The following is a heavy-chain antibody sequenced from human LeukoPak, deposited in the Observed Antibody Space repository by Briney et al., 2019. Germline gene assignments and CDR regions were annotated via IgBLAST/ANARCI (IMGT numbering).Heavy chain of an antibody. J-gene: IGHJ3*02. CDR1: GFTFSSYG. D-gene: IGHD2-15*01. Sequence: GGSLRLSCAASGFTFSSYGMHWVRQAPGKGLEWVAFIRYDGSDKYYADSVKGRFTISGDNSKNTLYLQMNSLRAEDTAVYYCLLVDDAFDIWGQGTMVTVSS. CDR3: LLVDDAFDI. V-gene: IGHV3-30*02. CDR2: IRYDGSDK.